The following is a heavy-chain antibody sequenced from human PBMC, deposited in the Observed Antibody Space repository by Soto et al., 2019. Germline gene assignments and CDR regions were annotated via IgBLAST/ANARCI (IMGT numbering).Heavy chain of an antibody. CDR1: GYTFATYD. J-gene: IGHJ4*02. CDR3: ARGWELPAATFHF. Sequence: QVQLVQSGGEVKAPGTSVKVSCKASGYTFATYDIIWVRQATGQGLEWMGWMNPHSGKTGYAQRLRGRVSRTSDTSTTTAYMELTSLRSEDTAVYFCARGWELPAATFHFWGQGTLVTVSS. CDR2: MNPHSGKT. V-gene: IGHV1-8*01. D-gene: IGHD2-2*01.